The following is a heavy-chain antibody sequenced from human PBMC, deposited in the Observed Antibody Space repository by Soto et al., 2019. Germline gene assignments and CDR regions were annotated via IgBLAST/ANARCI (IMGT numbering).Heavy chain of an antibody. J-gene: IGHJ4*02. CDR1: GFTFSNYG. V-gene: IGHV3-33*01. D-gene: IGHD3-16*01. CDR2: IWYDGVKN. Sequence: PGGSLRLSCAASGFTFSNYGMHWVRQAPGKGLEWVAFIWYDGVKNYYAESVKGRFAISRDNSKNTLYLQMNSLRVEDTAVYYCARDGDVNTGFGKDYWGQGTLVTVYS. CDR3: ARDGDVNTGFGKDY.